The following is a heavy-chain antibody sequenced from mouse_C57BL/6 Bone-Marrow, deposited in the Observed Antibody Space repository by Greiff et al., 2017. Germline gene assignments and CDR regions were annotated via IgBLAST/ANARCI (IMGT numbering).Heavy chain of an antibody. J-gene: IGHJ4*01. D-gene: IGHD1-1*01. CDR1: GYTFTSYG. V-gene: IGHV1-81*01. CDR2: IYPRSGNT. Sequence: VQLQQSGAELARPGASVKLSCKASGYTFTSYGISWVKQRTGQGLEWIGEIYPRSGNTYYNEKFKGKATLTADKSSSTAYMELRSLTSEESAVYFCARQRLRKRGYAMDYWGQGTSVTVSS. CDR3: ARQRLRKRGYAMDY.